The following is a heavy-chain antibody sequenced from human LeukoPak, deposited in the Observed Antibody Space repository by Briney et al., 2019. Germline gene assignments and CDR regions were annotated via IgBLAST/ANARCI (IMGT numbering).Heavy chain of an antibody. CDR1: GFTLSSYG. CDR3: AKDTYSSIGPVDY. V-gene: IGHV3-33*06. CDR2: IWYDGSNK. J-gene: IGHJ4*02. Sequence: GRSLRLSCAASGFTLSSYGMHWVRQAPGKGLEWVAVIWYDGSNKYYADSVKGRFTISRDNSKNTLYLQMNSLRAEDTAVYYCAKDTYSSIGPVDYWGQGTLVTVSS. D-gene: IGHD2-2*01.